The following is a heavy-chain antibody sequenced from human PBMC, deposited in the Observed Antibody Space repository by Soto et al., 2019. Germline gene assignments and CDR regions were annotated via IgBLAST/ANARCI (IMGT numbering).Heavy chain of an antibody. CDR1: GFTFSNYA. V-gene: IGHV3-23*01. Sequence: PVGSLTLSCAAYGFTFSNYAMSWVRPALGKGLEWVSAIGGSGGSTYYADSVKGRFTISRDNSKNTLYLQMNSLRAEDTAVDYCATTGFRPYYYYGMDFCGQGTTVTVSS. CDR3: ATTGFRPYYYYGMDF. CDR2: IGGSGGST. J-gene: IGHJ6*02. D-gene: IGHD2-8*02.